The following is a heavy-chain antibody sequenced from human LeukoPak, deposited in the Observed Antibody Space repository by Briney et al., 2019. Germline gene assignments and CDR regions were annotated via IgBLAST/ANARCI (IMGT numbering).Heavy chain of an antibody. CDR1: GGSISSYY. V-gene: IGHV4-59*08. Sequence: SEALSLTCTVSGGSISSYYWSWIRQPPGKGLEWIGYIYYSGSTNYNPSLKSRVTISVDTSKNQFSLKLSSVTAADTAVYYCARWVWFGELGFDPWGQGTLVTVSS. D-gene: IGHD3-10*01. CDR3: ARWVWFGELGFDP. J-gene: IGHJ5*02. CDR2: IYYSGST.